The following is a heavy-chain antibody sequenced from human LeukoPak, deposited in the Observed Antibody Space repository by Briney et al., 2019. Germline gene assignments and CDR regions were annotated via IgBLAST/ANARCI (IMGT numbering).Heavy chain of an antibody. CDR1: GFTFSSYG. CDR2: IRYDGSNK. V-gene: IGHV3-30*02. CDR3: AKEFVRSGCYFIFDY. Sequence: PGGSLRLSCAASGFTFSSYGMHWVRQAPGKGLEWVAFIRYDGSNKYYADSVKGRFTISRDNSKNTLYLQMNSLRAEDTAVYYCAKEFVRSGCYFIFDYWGREPWSPSPQ. J-gene: IGHJ4*02. D-gene: IGHD1-26*01.